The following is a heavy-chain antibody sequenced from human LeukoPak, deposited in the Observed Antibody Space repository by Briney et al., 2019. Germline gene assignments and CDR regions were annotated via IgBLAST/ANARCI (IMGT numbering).Heavy chain of an antibody. J-gene: IGHJ4*02. V-gene: IGHV3-23*05. CDR2: IFGSGSNT. D-gene: IGHD6-13*01. CDR3: AGLYSSSWYVADY. CDR1: GFTFSGYA. Sequence: PGGSLRLSCAASGFTFSGYAMSWVRQAPGKGLEWVSTIFGSGSNTYYADSVKGRFTISRDNAKNTLYLQMNSLRAEDTAVYYCAGLYSSSWYVADYWGQGTLVTVSS.